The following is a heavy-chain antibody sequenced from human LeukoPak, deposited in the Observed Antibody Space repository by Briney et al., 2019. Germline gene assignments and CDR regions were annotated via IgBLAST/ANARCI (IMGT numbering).Heavy chain of an antibody. CDR3: AREGGYCSSTSCHFVGMDV. V-gene: IGHV4-30-4*01. Sequence: PQTLSLTCTVSGGSLSSGDYYWSWIGQPPGKGLEWIGYIYYSGSTYYNPSLKSRVTISVDTSKNQFSLKLSSVTAADTAVYYCAREGGYCSSTSCHFVGMDVWGQGTTVTVSS. CDR1: GGSLSSGDYY. CDR2: IYYSGST. J-gene: IGHJ6*02. D-gene: IGHD2-2*01.